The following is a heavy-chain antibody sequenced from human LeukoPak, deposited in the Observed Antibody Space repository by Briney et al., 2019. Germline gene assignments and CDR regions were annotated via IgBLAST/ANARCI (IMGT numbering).Heavy chain of an antibody. D-gene: IGHD3-16*02. Sequence: GASVKLSCTASGYTFSSYGISWVRQAPGQGLEWMAWISAYNGNTYYAQKAQGRVTMTTDTSTSTAYMELRSLRSDDTAVYYCARKISDYVWGSYRYTNHYGMDVWGQGTTVTVSS. J-gene: IGHJ6*02. CDR1: GYTFSSYG. CDR2: ISAYNGNT. V-gene: IGHV1-18*01. CDR3: ARKISDYVWGSYRYTNHYGMDV.